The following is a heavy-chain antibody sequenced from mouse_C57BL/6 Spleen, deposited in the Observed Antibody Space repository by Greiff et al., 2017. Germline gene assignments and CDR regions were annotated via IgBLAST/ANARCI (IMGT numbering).Heavy chain of an antibody. CDR1: GYTFTDYY. Sequence: QVTLKESGAELVRPGASVKLSCKASGYTFTDYYINWVKQRPGQGLEWIARIYPGSGNTYYNEKFKGKATLTAEKSSSTAYMQLSSLTSEDSAVYFCARLDYGNWYFDVWGTGTTVTVSS. CDR2: IYPGSGNT. V-gene: IGHV1-76*01. D-gene: IGHD1-1*02. CDR3: ARLDYGNWYFDV. J-gene: IGHJ1*03.